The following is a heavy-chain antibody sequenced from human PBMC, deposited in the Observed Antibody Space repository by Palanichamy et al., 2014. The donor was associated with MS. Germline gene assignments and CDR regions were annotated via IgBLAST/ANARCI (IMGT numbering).Heavy chain of an antibody. CDR3: ASRGLDYGDFV. D-gene: IGHD4-17*01. V-gene: IGHV4-4*02. CDR2: IYHSGST. Sequence: QVQLQGVGPQGLVRAFGGPLSLTCAVSGGSISNGNWWSWVRQPPGKGLEWIGEIYHSGSTNYNPSLKSRVTMSVDKSKNQISLELRSVTAADTAVYYCASRGLDYGDFVWGQGTLATVSS. CDR1: GGSISNGNW. J-gene: IGHJ4*02.